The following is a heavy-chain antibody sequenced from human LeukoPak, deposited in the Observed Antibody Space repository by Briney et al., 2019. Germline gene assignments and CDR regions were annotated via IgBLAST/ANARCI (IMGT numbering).Heavy chain of an antibody. Sequence: GASVKVSCKASGGTLSSYAISWVRQTPGQGLEWMGRIIPILGIPNYAQKSQGRVTITADKSTSTAYMELSSLRSEDTAVYYCARDQDVLRYFDRLYGMDVWGQGTTVTVSS. V-gene: IGHV1-69*04. J-gene: IGHJ6*02. D-gene: IGHD3-9*01. CDR3: ARDQDVLRYFDRLYGMDV. CDR1: GGTLSSYA. CDR2: IIPILGIP.